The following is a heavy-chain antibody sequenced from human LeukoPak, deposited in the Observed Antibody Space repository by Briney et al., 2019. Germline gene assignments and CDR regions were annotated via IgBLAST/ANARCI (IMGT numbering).Heavy chain of an antibody. CDR1: GGSISSYY. D-gene: IGHD1/OR15-1a*01. CDR2: IYTSESP. J-gene: IGHJ3*02. V-gene: IGHV4-4*07. Sequence: SETLSLTCTVSGGSISSYYWSWIRHPAGEGLEWIGRIYTSESPNHHTSLKGRITMPVNPPKNQISSKLDHLTAADTAVYYCAGDGYNWNIDVFDIWGEGTMVTVSS. CDR3: AGDGYNWNIDVFDI.